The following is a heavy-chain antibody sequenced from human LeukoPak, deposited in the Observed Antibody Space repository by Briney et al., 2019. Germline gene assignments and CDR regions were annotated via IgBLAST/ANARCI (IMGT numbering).Heavy chain of an antibody. CDR1: GGSISSGGYY. V-gene: IGHV4-39*01. CDR3: ARQRIRGWFSY. CDR2: INHSGST. J-gene: IGHJ4*02. Sequence: SQTLSLTCTVSGGSISSGGYYWSWIRQPPGKGLEWIGEINHSGSTNYNPSLKSRVTISVDTSKNQFSLKLSSVTAADTAVYYCARQRIRGWFSYWGQGTLVTVSS. D-gene: IGHD6-19*01.